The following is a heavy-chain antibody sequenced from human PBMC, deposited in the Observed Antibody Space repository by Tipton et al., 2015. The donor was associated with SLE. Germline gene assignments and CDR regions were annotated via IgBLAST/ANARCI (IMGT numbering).Heavy chain of an antibody. Sequence: LRLSCTVSGVSINSHHWSWVRQPPGKGLEWIGYIDYTGSTTYNPSLRSRVTISLDKSKSQFSLNLRSVISADTALYYCVRAYRRDGMNVWGQGTTVAVFS. V-gene: IGHV4-59*11. CDR1: GVSINSHH. D-gene: IGHD5-24*01. J-gene: IGHJ6*02. CDR2: IDYTGST. CDR3: VRAYRRDGMNV.